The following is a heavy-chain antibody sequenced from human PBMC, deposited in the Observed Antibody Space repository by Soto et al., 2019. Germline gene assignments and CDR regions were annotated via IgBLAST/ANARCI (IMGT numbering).Heavy chain of an antibody. J-gene: IGHJ6*02. Sequence: VQLVESGGGLVKPGGSLRLSCAASGLTFSDSYLKWIRHAPGKGLEWLAYISSTGSSIFYAGSVKGRFTISRDNAKNSLYLQSNNLRAEDTAMYYCARVRFGERGYAMDVWGQGTTVTVSS. CDR2: ISSTGSSI. CDR3: ARVRFGERGYAMDV. CDR1: GLTFSDSY. V-gene: IGHV3-11*04. D-gene: IGHD3-10*01.